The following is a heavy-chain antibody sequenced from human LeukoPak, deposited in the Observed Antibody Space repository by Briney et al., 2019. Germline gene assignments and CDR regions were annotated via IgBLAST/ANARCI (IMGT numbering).Heavy chain of an antibody. V-gene: IGHV3-23*01. J-gene: IGHJ4*02. D-gene: IGHD5-18*01. CDR1: GFTFDDYA. Sequence: GGSLRLSCAASGFTFDDYAMHWVRQAPGKGLEWVSVISGSGGFTYYADSVKGRFTISRDNSRNTLYLQMNSLRAEDTAEYYCAKVSGGYSYGYGDYWGQGTLVTVSS. CDR2: ISGSGGFT. CDR3: AKVSGGYSYGYGDY.